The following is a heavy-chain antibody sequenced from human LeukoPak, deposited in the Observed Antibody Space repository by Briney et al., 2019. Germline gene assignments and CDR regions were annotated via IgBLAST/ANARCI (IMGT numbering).Heavy chain of an antibody. CDR3: ASGNLVLDSSGYYGAAFDI. D-gene: IGHD3-22*01. J-gene: IGHJ3*02. V-gene: IGHV4-39*07. CDR2: FYYSGST. Sequence: SETLSLTCSVSSGSISSSNSYWGWIRQPPGKGLEWIGSFYYSGSTYYNPSLESRVTISVDTSKNQFSLKLSSVTAADTAVYYCASGNLVLDSSGYYGAAFDIWGQGTMVTVSS. CDR1: SGSISSSNSY.